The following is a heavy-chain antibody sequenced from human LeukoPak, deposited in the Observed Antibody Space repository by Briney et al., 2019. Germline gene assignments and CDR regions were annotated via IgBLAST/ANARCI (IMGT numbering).Heavy chain of an antibody. D-gene: IGHD6-13*01. Sequence: SETLPLTCAVYGGSFSGYYWSWIRQPPGKGLEWIGEINHSGSTNYNPSLKSRVTISVDTSKNQFSLKLSSVTAADTAVYYCARSSRIAAAGFFFGYWGQGTLVTVSS. CDR1: GGSFSGYY. CDR3: ARSSRIAAAGFFFGY. CDR2: INHSGST. J-gene: IGHJ4*02. V-gene: IGHV4-34*01.